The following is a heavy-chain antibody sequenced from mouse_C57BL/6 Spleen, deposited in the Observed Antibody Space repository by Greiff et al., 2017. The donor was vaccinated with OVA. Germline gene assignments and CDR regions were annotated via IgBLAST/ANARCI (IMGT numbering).Heavy chain of an antibody. CDR1: GYTFTSYW. CDR3: ARGGGSYDGYYFDY. D-gene: IGHD2-3*01. CDR2: IDPSDSYT. Sequence: QVQLQQPGAELVMPGASVKLSCKASGYTFTSYWMHWVKQRPGQGLEWIGEIDPSDSYTNYNQKFKGKSTLTVDKSSSTAYMQLSSLTSEDSAVYYCARGGGSYDGYYFDYWGQGTTLTVSS. J-gene: IGHJ2*01. V-gene: IGHV1-69*01.